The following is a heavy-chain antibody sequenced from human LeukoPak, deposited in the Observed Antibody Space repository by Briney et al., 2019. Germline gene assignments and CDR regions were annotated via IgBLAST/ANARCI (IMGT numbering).Heavy chain of an antibody. CDR1: GFTFSSYA. Sequence: TGRSLRLSCAASGFTFSSYAMHWVRQAPGKGLEWVAVISYDGSNKYYADSVKGRFTISRDNSKNTLYLQMNSLRAEDTAVYYCARGAPWYYYDSSGYGGYFDYWGQGTLVTVSS. CDR3: ARGAPWYYYDSSGYGGYFDY. J-gene: IGHJ4*02. D-gene: IGHD3-22*01. V-gene: IGHV3-30-3*01. CDR2: ISYDGSNK.